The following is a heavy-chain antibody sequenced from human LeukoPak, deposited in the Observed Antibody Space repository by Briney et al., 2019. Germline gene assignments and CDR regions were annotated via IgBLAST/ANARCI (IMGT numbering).Heavy chain of an antibody. CDR1: GGSFSGYY. CDR2: INHSGST. Sequence: PSETLSLTCAVYGGSFSGYYWSWIRQPPGKGLEWSGEINHSGSTNYNPSLKSRVTISVDTSKNQSSLKLSSVTAADTAVYYCARVSYYDFWSGWYQRDWFDPWGQGTLVTVSS. J-gene: IGHJ5*02. D-gene: IGHD3-3*01. V-gene: IGHV4-34*01. CDR3: ARVSYYDFWSGWYQRDWFDP.